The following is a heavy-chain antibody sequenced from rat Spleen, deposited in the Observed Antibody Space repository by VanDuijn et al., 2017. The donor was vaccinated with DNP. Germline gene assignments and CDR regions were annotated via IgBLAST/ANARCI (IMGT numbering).Heavy chain of an antibody. CDR2: KWSNGDT. D-gene: IGHD1-11*01. CDR1: GLSLTSNS. V-gene: IGHV2-47*01. Sequence: QVQLRESGPGLVQPSQTLSLTCTVSGLSLTSNSVSWIRQPPGKGLEWMGVKWSNGDTDYNSAIKSRLSISRDTSESQVFLEMNSLQTEDTAMYFCASSNYGGYGFDYWGQGVMVTVSS. J-gene: IGHJ2*01. CDR3: ASSNYGGYGFDY.